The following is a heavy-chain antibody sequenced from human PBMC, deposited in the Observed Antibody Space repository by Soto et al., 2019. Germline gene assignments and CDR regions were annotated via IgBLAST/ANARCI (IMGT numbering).Heavy chain of an antibody. CDR1: GGSISSDY. CDR3: ARGQARIAAAGFWFDP. J-gene: IGHJ5*02. D-gene: IGHD6-13*01. CDR2: IYYGGST. V-gene: IGHV4-59*12. Sequence: SETLSLTCTVSGGSISSDYWSWIRQPPGKGLEWIGYIYYGGSTHSNPSLKSRVIISLDTSKNQSSLKLSSVTAADTAVYYCARGQARIAAAGFWFDPWGQGTLVTVSS.